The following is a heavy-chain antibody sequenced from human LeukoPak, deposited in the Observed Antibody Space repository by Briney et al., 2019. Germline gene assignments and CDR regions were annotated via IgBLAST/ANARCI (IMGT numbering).Heavy chain of an antibody. CDR3: VKLGGYYGSGTHYYDY. Sequence: PGGSLRLSCSASGFTFSSYAMHWVPQAPGKELEYVSAISSNGGSTYYADSVKGRFTISRDNSKNTLYLQMSSLRAEDTAVYYCVKLGGYYGSGTHYYDYWGQGTLVTVSS. CDR2: ISSNGGST. D-gene: IGHD3-10*01. J-gene: IGHJ4*02. CDR1: GFTFSSYA. V-gene: IGHV3-64D*06.